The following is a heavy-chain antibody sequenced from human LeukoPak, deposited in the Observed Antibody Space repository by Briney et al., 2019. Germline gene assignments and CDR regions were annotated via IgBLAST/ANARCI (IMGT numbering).Heavy chain of an antibody. V-gene: IGHV3-7*03. J-gene: IGHJ4*02. CDR1: GFILSSYW. D-gene: IGHD6-19*01. CDR3: ARDGSSGWNDHDY. CDR2: IKQDGSEK. Sequence: PGGSLRLSCAASGFILSSYWMSWVRQAPGKGLEWVANIKQDGSEKNYVDFVKGRFTISRDNAKNSLYLQMNSLRAEDTAVYYCARDGSSGWNDHDYWGQGTLVIVSS.